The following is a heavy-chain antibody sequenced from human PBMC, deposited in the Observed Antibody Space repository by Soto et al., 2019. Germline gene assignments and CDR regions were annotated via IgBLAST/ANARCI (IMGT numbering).Heavy chain of an antibody. D-gene: IGHD1-1*01. V-gene: IGHV4-39*01. CDR3: ARHRIEVVWRGFDY. Sequence: SETLSLTCTVSADSSTISNSYWGWLRQPPGKGLQWIGSSSYNGGTFYNPSLKGRVAISVDTSKKQSSLQVTSVTAADTAMYFCARHRIEVVWRGFDYWGQGSPVTVSS. J-gene: IGHJ4*02. CDR1: ADSSTISNSY. CDR2: SSYNGGT.